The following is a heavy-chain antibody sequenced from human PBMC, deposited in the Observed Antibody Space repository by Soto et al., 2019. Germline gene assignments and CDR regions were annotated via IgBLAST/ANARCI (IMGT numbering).Heavy chain of an antibody. D-gene: IGHD6-19*01. V-gene: IGHV6-1*01. CDR3: ARGVAGSGFDL. J-gene: IGHJ4*02. CDR2: TYYRSNWRH. CDR1: GDSVSSNTAA. Sequence: PSQTLSLTCAISGDSVSSNTAAWNWIRSSPSRGLEWLGRTYYRSNWRHDYAVYVKSRITVNQDTSKNHFSLQLNSVTPVDTAVYYCARGVAGSGFDLWGQGTLVTVSS.